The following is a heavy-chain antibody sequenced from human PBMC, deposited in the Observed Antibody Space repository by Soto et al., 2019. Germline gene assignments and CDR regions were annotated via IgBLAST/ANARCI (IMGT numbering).Heavy chain of an antibody. CDR1: GGSISSYY. CDR2: IYYSGST. CDR3: ARIPAARIRSWYFDL. J-gene: IGHJ2*01. Sequence: QVQLQESGPGLVKPSETLSLTCTVSGGSISSYYWSWIRQPPGKGLEWIGYIYYSGSTNYNPSLKSRVTLSVDTSKNQFSLKLSSATAADTAVYYCARIPAARIRSWYFDLWGRGTLVTVSS. V-gene: IGHV4-59*01. D-gene: IGHD2-2*01.